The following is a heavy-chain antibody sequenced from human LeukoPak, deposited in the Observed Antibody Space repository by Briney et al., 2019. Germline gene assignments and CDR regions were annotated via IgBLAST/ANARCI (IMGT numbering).Heavy chain of an antibody. D-gene: IGHD3/OR15-3a*01. J-gene: IGHJ5*02. Sequence: ASVKVSCKASGYTFTGYYIHWVRQAPGQGLEWMGWINPNSGGTNYAQKFQARVTMTRDTSISTAYMELSSLRSDDTAIYYCARTFLTGFYTSWGQGTLVTVSS. V-gene: IGHV1-2*02. CDR2: INPNSGGT. CDR1: GYTFTGYY. CDR3: ARTFLTGFYTS.